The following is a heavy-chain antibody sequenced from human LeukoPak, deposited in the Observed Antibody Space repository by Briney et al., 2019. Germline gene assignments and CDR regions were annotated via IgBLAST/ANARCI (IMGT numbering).Heavy chain of an antibody. CDR1: GGSISSYY. CDR2: IYYTGST. D-gene: IGHD2-21*01. CDR3: ARGIGEDYYYYMDV. J-gene: IGHJ6*03. Sequence: SETLSLTCNVSGGSISSYYWSWIRQPPGKGMEWIGCIYYTGSTNYNPSLKSRVTISVDRSTNQFSLRLSSVTAADTAVYYCARGIGEDYYYYMDVWGKGTTVTISS. V-gene: IGHV4-59*01.